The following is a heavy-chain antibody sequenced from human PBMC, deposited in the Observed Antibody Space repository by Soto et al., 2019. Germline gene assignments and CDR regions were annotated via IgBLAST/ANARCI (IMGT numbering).Heavy chain of an antibody. CDR2: IYYSGST. CDR3: AIFYGRIAYYYDYGMDV. J-gene: IGHJ6*02. Sequence: PSETLSLTCTVSGGSISTSSYYWGWIRQPPGKGLEWIGSIYYSGSTYYNPSLKSRVTMSVDASKTQFSLKLSSVTAADTAVYYCAIFYGRIAYYYDYGMDVWGQGTTVTVS. CDR1: GGSISTSSYY. V-gene: IGHV4-39*01. D-gene: IGHD3-22*01.